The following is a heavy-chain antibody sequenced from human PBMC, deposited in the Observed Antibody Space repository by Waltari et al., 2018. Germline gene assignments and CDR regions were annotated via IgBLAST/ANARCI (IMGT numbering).Heavy chain of an antibody. CDR1: GGTFSSYA. D-gene: IGHD2-2*01. Sequence: QVQLVQSGAEVKKPGSSVKVSCKASGGTFSSYAISWVRQAPGQGLEWMGMISPIFGTANYAQEFQGRVTSTADESTSTAYMELSSLRSEDTAVYYCARESYCSSTSCYASDYWGQGTLVTVSS. CDR3: ARESYCSSTSCYASDY. V-gene: IGHV1-69*15. J-gene: IGHJ4*02. CDR2: ISPIFGTA.